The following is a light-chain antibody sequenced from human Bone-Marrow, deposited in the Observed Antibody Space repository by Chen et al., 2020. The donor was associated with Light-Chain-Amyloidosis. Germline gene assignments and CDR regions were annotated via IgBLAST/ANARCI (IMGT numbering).Light chain of an antibody. V-gene: IGLV6-57*01. Sequence: FMLTQPHSVSESPGKTVIISCTRSSGSIATNYVQWYQQRPGSSPTTVIYEDDQSPSGVPDRFSGSIDRSSNAASLTISGLKTEDEADYYCQSYQGSSQGVFGGGTKLTVL. CDR3: QSYQGSSQGV. J-gene: IGLJ3*02. CDR1: SGSIATNY. CDR2: EDD.